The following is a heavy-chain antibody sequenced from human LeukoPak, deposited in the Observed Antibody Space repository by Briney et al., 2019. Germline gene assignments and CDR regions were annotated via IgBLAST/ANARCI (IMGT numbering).Heavy chain of an antibody. V-gene: IGHV1-69*13. Sequence: SVKVSCKASGGTFSSYTISWVRQAPGQGLEWMGGIIPIFGTAKYAQNLQGRVTITADESTSIAYMELSSLRSEDTAVYYCARGGVYYDFWSGYHDAFDIWGQGTMVTVSS. D-gene: IGHD3-3*01. CDR2: IIPIFGTA. J-gene: IGHJ3*02. CDR1: GGTFSSYT. CDR3: ARGGVYYDFWSGYHDAFDI.